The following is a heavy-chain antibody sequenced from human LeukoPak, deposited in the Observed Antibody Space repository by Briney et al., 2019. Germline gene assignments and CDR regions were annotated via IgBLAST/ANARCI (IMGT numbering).Heavy chain of an antibody. D-gene: IGHD6-19*01. Sequence: PSETRSLTRTVSGGSISSSSYYWGWLRQSPGKGLEWIGGIFYSGSTYYNPSLKSRVTISIDTSQNQFSLKLSPLTARDTRVYYCATTPALSVAGTLDPKQWGQGTLVTVSS. CDR1: GGSISSSSYY. CDR2: IFYSGST. CDR3: ATTPALSVAGTLDPKQ. J-gene: IGHJ4*02. V-gene: IGHV4-39*01.